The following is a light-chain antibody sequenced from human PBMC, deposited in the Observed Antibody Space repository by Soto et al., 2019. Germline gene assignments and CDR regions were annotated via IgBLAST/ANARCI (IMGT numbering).Light chain of an antibody. CDR2: ENN. Sequence: QSVLTQPPSVSAAPGQKVSISCSGGSSNIGDNYVSWYQQLPGTAPKLLIYENNKRPAGIPDRFSGSKSGTSATLGITGLQAGDEADYYCGTGDSSLSVVFGGGTKVTVL. CDR1: SSNIGDNY. CDR3: GTGDSSLSVV. V-gene: IGLV1-51*02. J-gene: IGLJ2*01.